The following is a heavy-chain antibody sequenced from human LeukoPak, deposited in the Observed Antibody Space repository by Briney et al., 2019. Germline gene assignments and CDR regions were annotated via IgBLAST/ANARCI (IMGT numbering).Heavy chain of an antibody. CDR1: GGSISSGGYY. V-gene: IGHV4-31*03. CDR3: ARGGGIHDAFGI. D-gene: IGHD4-23*01. Sequence: SETLSLTCTVSGGSISSGGYYWSWIRQHPGKGLEWIGYIYYSGSTYYNPSLKSRVTISVDTSKNQFSLKLSSVTAADTAVYYCARGGGIHDAFGIWGQGTMVTVSS. J-gene: IGHJ3*02. CDR2: IYYSGST.